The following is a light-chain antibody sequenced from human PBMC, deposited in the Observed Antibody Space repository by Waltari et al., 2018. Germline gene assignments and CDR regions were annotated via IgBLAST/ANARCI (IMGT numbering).Light chain of an antibody. Sequence: EIVLTQSPGTLSLSPGERATLSCRASQSVSSSYLAWYQRKPGQAPRLLIYGASIRATGIPDRFSGSGSGTDFTLTIGRLEPEDFAVYYCQQYGSSPYTFGQGTKLEIK. CDR1: QSVSSSY. V-gene: IGKV3-20*01. CDR3: QQYGSSPYT. J-gene: IGKJ2*01. CDR2: GAS.